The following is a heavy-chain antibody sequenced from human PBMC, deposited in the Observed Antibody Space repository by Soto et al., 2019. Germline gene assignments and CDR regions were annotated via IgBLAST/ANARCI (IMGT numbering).Heavy chain of an antibody. V-gene: IGHV3-23*01. D-gene: IGHD6-13*01. Sequence: EVQLLESGGGLVQPGGSLRLSCAASGFTFSSYAMSWVRQAPGKGREWVSAISGSGGSTYYADSVKGRFTISRDNSKNTLYLQMNSLRAEDTAVYYCAKVVGGSSWYRGYFDYWGQGTLVTVSS. J-gene: IGHJ4*02. CDR1: GFTFSSYA. CDR3: AKVVGGSSWYRGYFDY. CDR2: ISGSGGST.